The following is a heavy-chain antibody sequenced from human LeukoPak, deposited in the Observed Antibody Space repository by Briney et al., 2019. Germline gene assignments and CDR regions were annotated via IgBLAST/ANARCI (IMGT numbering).Heavy chain of an antibody. CDR1: GGSISSSSYY. CDR3: ASELLTDDAFDI. J-gene: IGHJ3*02. V-gene: IGHV4-39*07. Sequence: SETLSLTCTVSGGSISSSSYYWGWIRQPPGKGLEWIGSIYYSGSTYYNPSLKSRVTISVDTSKNQFSLKLSSVTAADTAVYYCASELLTDDAFDIWGQGTMVTVSS. CDR2: IYYSGST. D-gene: IGHD2-15*01.